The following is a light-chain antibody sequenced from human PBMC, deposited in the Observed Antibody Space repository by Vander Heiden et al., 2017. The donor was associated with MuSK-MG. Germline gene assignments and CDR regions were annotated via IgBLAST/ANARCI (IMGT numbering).Light chain of an antibody. V-gene: IGKV1-9*01. CDR3: QQRNSYPVT. Sequence: IQLTQSPSSLSASVGDRVTITCRASQGISSELGWYQQKPGKATKLLSYAASTLQSGVPSRCSGSGSGTDFTLTISSLQPEDFATYYCQQRNSYPVTFGGGTKVEIK. J-gene: IGKJ4*01. CDR2: AAS. CDR1: QGISSE.